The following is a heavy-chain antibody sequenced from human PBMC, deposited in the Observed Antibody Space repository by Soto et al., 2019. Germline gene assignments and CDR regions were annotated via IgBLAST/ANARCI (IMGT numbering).Heavy chain of an antibody. V-gene: IGHV3-23*01. CDR1: GFTVSNSG. CDR2: LSEGGDKT. CDR3: TKDSGWESWY. Sequence: VQLLESGGDLVQPGGSLRLSCAASGFTVSNSGMSWVRQAPGKGLEWVSGLSEGGDKTYYADSVKGRFTISRDNAKNILYLQMTSLRVEDTAVYFCTKDSGWESWYWGQGALVTVSS. D-gene: IGHD3-16*01. J-gene: IGHJ4*02.